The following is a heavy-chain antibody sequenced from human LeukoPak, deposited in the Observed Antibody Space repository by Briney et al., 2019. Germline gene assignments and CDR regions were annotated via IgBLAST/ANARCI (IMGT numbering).Heavy chain of an antibody. D-gene: IGHD5-18*01. J-gene: IGHJ4*02. V-gene: IGHV4-38-2*02. CDR1: GYSISSGYY. CDR3: ARDTAMAFDY. Sequence: PSETLSLTCTVSGYSISSGYYWGWIRQPPGKGLEWIGSIYHSGSTYYNPSLKSRVTISVDTSKNQFSLKLSSVTAADTAVYYCARDTAMAFDYWGQGTLVTVSS. CDR2: IYHSGST.